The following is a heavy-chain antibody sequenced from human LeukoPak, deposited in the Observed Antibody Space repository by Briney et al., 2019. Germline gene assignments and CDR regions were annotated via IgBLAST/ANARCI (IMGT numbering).Heavy chain of an antibody. D-gene: IGHD6-6*01. J-gene: IGHJ4*02. CDR3: ARIQSRIIAARPGNPAFDY. CDR1: GYTSTSYD. CDR2: ISTYNDNT. V-gene: IGHV1-18*01. Sequence: ASVKVSCKASGYTSTSYDISWVRQAPGQGLEWMGWISTYNDNTHYAQKLQGRVTMTTDTSTSTVYMELKSLRSDDTAVYYCARIQSRIIAARPGNPAFDYWGRGTLVTVSS.